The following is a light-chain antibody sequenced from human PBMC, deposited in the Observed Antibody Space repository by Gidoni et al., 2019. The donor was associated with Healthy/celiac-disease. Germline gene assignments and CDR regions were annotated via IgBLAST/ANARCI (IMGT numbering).Light chain of an antibody. CDR2: WAS. Sequence: DIVMTQSPDSLAVSLGERATINCKSRQRVLSSSNNKNYLAWYQQKPGQPPKLLIYWASTRESGVPDRFSGSGSGTDFTLTISSLQAEDVAVYYCQQYYSTPYTFGQGTKLEIK. V-gene: IGKV4-1*01. CDR1: QRVLSSSNNKNY. J-gene: IGKJ2*01. CDR3: QQYYSTPYT.